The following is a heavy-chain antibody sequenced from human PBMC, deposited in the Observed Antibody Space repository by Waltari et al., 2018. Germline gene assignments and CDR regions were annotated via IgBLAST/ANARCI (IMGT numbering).Heavy chain of an antibody. J-gene: IGHJ3*02. CDR3: ARDQPGYSYGPGDDAFDI. Sequence: QVQLVQSGAEVKKPGASVKVSCKASGYTFTGYYMHWVRQAPGQGLEWMGWINPNRGGTNYAQKFQGRVTMTRDTSISTAYMELSRLRSDDTAVYYCARDQPGYSYGPGDDAFDIWGQGTMVTVSS. D-gene: IGHD5-18*01. V-gene: IGHV1-2*02. CDR1: GYTFTGYY. CDR2: INPNRGGT.